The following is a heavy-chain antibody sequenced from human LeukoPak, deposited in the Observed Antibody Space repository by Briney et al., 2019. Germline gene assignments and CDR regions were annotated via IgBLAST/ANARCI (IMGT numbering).Heavy chain of an antibody. CDR1: GYTFTGYY. V-gene: IGHV1-2*06. D-gene: IGHD3-10*01. CDR2: INPNSGGT. Sequence: EASVKVSCKASGYTFTGYYMHWVRQAPGQGLEWMGRINPNSGGTNYAQKFQGRVTMTRDTSISTAYVELSRLRSDDTAVYYCARVVDGWFGEIPANWFDPWGQGTLVTVSS. CDR3: ARVVDGWFGEIPANWFDP. J-gene: IGHJ5*02.